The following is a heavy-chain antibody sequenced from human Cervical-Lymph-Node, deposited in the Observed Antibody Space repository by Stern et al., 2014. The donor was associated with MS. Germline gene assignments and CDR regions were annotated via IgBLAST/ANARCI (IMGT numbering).Heavy chain of an antibody. CDR3: VTPPRGLYDSRDYYHPFDF. Sequence: EMQLVESGGAFVQPGGSLRLSCAASGFLFRSYAMTWVRQTDGMGLKWVSTITGFGDNIYYAASVKGRFTVSRDNSKNVLYLQMDDLRAEDTAMYHCVTPPRGLYDSRDYYHPFDFWGPGTRVIVSS. CDR2: ITGFGDNI. D-gene: IGHD3-22*01. V-gene: IGHV3-23*04. J-gene: IGHJ4*02. CDR1: GFLFRSYA.